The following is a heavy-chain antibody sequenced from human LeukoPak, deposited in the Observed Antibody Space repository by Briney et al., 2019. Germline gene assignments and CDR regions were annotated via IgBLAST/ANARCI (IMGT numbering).Heavy chain of an antibody. Sequence: GGSLRLSCAASGFTFSSYAMSWVRQAPGKGLEWVSAISGSGGSTYYADSVKGRFTIPRDNSKNTLYLQMNSLRAEDTAVYYCAKDLYSYLCAFDIWGQGTMVTVSS. CDR3: AKDLYSYLCAFDI. J-gene: IGHJ3*02. CDR2: ISGSGGST. D-gene: IGHD2/OR15-2a*01. CDR1: GFTFSSYA. V-gene: IGHV3-23*01.